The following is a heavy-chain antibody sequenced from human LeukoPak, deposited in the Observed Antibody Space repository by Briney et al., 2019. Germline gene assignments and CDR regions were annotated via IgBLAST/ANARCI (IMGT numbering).Heavy chain of an antibody. CDR1: GGSISSGDNY. V-gene: IGHV4-31*03. CDR2: IYDSGNT. CDR3: ARDGYGDSGGYWFDP. D-gene: IGHD4-17*01. J-gene: IGHJ5*02. Sequence: SETLSLTCTVSGGSISSGDNYWSWIRQYPGKGLEWIGYIYDSGNTYYNPSLKSRVSISVDMSKNQFSLKLKSVTAADTAVYYCARDGYGDSGGYWFDPWGQGILVTVSS.